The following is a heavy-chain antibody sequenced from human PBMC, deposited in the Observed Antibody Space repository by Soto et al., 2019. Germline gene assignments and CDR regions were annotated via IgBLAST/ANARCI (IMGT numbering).Heavy chain of an antibody. Sequence: QVQLVESGGAVVQPGRSLRLSCAASGFTFSSYGMHWVRQAPGKGLEWVAVVLYDGRNKYYADSVKGRFTISRDNSKNTVYLQMNSLRAEDTAVYYCAKAGYYDSSGYYELDYWGQGTLVTVSS. CDR1: GFTFSSYG. CDR3: AKAGYYDSSGYYELDY. D-gene: IGHD3-22*01. V-gene: IGHV3-30*18. CDR2: VLYDGRNK. J-gene: IGHJ4*02.